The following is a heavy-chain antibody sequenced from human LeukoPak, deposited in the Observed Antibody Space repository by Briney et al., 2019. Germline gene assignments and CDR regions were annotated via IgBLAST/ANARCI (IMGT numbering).Heavy chain of an antibody. CDR2: IKTKADGGTT. CDR1: GFTFTNAW. Sequence: GGSLRLSCAASGFTFTNAWMSWVRQAPGKGLQWVGCIKTKADGGTTDYAAPVKGRFTISRDDSKTTLYLQMNSLKTEDTAVYYCTRDQSGGYNLFDHWGQGTLVSVSS. J-gene: IGHJ4*02. V-gene: IGHV3-15*01. CDR3: TRDQSGGYNLFDH. D-gene: IGHD5-24*01.